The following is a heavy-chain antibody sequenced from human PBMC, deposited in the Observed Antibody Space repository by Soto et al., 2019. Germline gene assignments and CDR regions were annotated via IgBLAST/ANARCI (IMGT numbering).Heavy chain of an antibody. V-gene: IGHV4-30-2*01. J-gene: IGHJ5*02. D-gene: IGHD1-26*01. CDR3: ARAPGYSGNWVDP. CDR2: IYHSGST. CDR1: GGSISSGGYS. Sequence: QLQLQESGSGLVTPSQTLSLTCAVSGGSISSGGYSWSWIRQPPGKGLEWIGYIYHSGSTYYNPSLKSRVTISVDRSKTQFSLKLSSVTAADTAVYYCARAPGYSGNWVDPWGQGTLVTVSS.